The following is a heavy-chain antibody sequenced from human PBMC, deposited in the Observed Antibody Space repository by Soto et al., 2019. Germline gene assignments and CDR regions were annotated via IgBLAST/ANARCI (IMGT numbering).Heavy chain of an antibody. CDR3: AHDSHGGNTYFDL. CDR1: VGSISSGNFY. V-gene: IGHV4-30-4*01. D-gene: IGHD1-26*01. CDR2: IYFSGST. J-gene: IGHJ4*02. Sequence: VQLQESGPGLVRPSETLSLTCTVSVGSISSGNFYWSWIRQPPGKGLEWIGYIYFSGSTSYSPSLKSRLTISLNTSNNQFSLKLTSVTAADTAVYYCAHDSHGGNTYFDLWGQGALVTFSS.